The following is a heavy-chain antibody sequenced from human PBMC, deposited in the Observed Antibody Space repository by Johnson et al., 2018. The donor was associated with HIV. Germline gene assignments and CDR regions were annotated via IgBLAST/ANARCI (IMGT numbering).Heavy chain of an antibody. CDR1: GFTFSSYA. J-gene: IGHJ3*02. Sequence: VQLVESGGGVVQPGRSLRLSCAASGFTFSSYAMHWVRQAPGKGLEWVAVISYDGNNKYYADSVKGRFTISRDNSKNTLYLQVNSLRPEDTAVYFCARKVDSRVLWWGGAFDIWGQGTMVTVSS. CDR3: ARKVDSRVLWWGGAFDI. D-gene: IGHD2-21*01. V-gene: IGHV3-30*04. CDR2: ISYDGNNK.